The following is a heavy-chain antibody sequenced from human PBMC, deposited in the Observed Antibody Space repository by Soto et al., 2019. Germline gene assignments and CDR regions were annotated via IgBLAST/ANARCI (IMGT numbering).Heavy chain of an antibody. V-gene: IGHV3-66*04. CDR3: AIRGGD. CDR1: GFTVSSNY. CDR2: IYSGGGT. Sequence: EVQLVESGGGLVQPGGSLRLSCAASGFTVSSNYMTWVRQAPGKGLEWVSAIYSGGGTYYSDSVKGRFTISRDNSKNTFYFKMNGRRAEDTVLYYCAIRGGDGGQGPLVTVS. J-gene: IGHJ4*02. D-gene: IGHD3-16*01.